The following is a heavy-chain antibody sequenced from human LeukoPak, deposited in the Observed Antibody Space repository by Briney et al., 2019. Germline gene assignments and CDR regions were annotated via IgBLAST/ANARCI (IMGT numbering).Heavy chain of an antibody. J-gene: IGHJ4*02. CDR3: AREMRDDYYDSSGYKYYFDY. Sequence: PSQTLSLTCTVSGGSISSGGYYWSWIRQHPGKGLGWIGYIYYSGSTYYNPSLKSRVTISVDTSKNQFSLKLSSVTAADTAVYYCAREMRDDYYDSSGYKYYFDYWGQGTLVTVSS. D-gene: IGHD3-22*01. V-gene: IGHV4-31*03. CDR1: GGSISSGGYY. CDR2: IYYSGST.